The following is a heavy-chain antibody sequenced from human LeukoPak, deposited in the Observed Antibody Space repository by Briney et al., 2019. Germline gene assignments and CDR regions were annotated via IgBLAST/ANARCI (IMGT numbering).Heavy chain of an antibody. CDR3: ARDLTPGIAAAGSDY. Sequence: GGSLRLSCAASGFTFSSYSMNWVRQAPGKGLEWVSCISSSSSYICYADSVKGRCTISRDNAKNSLYLQMNSLRAEDTSVYYCARDLTPGIAAAGSDYWGQGTLVTVSS. CDR2: ISSSSSYI. J-gene: IGHJ4*02. V-gene: IGHV3-21*01. CDR1: GFTFSSYS. D-gene: IGHD6-13*01.